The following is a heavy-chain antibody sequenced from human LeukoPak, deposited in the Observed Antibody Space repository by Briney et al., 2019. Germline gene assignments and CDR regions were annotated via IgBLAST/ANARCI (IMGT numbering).Heavy chain of an antibody. D-gene: IGHD3-10*01. CDR3: ATLIGS. CDR1: GFSFSSYA. V-gene: IGHV3-30*04. CDR2: ISNDGGNK. J-gene: IGHJ4*02. Sequence: GRSLRLSCAASGFSFSSYAMHWVRQAPGKGLEWVAVISNDGGNKFYTDSVKGRFTISRDNSKNTLYLQMNSLRPEDTAVYYCATLIGSWGQGTLVTVSS.